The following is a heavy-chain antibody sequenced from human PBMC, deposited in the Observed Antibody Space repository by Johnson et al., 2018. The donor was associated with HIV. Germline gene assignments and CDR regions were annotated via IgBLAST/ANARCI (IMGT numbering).Heavy chain of an antibody. J-gene: IGHJ3*02. V-gene: IGHV3-13*01. Sequence: VQLVESGGGLVQPGGSLRLSCAASGFTFSSYDMHWVRQATGKGLEWVSAIGTAGDTYYPGSVKGRFTISRDNSKNTLYLQMHSLRAEDTAVYYCARGLAADAFDIWGQGTMVTVSS. CDR3: ARGLAADAFDI. CDR2: IGTAGDT. CDR1: GFTFSSYD. D-gene: IGHD6-13*01.